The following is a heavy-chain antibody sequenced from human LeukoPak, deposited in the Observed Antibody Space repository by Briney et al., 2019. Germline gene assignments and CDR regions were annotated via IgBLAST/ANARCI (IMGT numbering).Heavy chain of an antibody. V-gene: IGHV1-69*13. D-gene: IGHD3-22*01. CDR3: ARRRKAWLSFHYFDY. CDR2: IIPIFGTA. J-gene: IGHJ4*02. CDR1: GGTFSSYA. Sequence: SVKVSCKASGGTFSSYAISWVRQAPGQGLEWMGGIIPIFGTANYAQKFQGRVTITADESTSKAYMELSSLRSEDTAVYYCARRRKAWLSFHYFDYWGQGTLVTVSS.